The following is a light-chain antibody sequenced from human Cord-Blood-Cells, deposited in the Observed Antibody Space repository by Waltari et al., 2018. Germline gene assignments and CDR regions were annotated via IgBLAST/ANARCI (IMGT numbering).Light chain of an antibody. Sequence: QSALTQPASVSGSPGQSITISCTGTSSDVGSYNLVSWYQQHPGKAPKLMINEGSKRPYVVSNRFAGTKSGNTASLTISGLQSEDEADYYCCSYAGSSTYVVFGGGTKLTVL. CDR3: CSYAGSSTYVV. CDR1: SSDVGSYNL. CDR2: EGS. V-gene: IGLV2-23*01. J-gene: IGLJ2*01.